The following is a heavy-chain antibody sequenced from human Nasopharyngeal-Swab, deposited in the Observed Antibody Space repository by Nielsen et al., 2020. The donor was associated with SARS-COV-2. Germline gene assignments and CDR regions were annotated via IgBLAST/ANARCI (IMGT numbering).Heavy chain of an antibody. CDR3: ARDLHCSGGSCYSYGMDV. Sequence: GEPPKISCAASGFTFSSYWMSWVRQAPGKGLEWVANIKQDGSEKYYVDSVKGRFTISRDNAKNSLYLQMNSLRAEDTAVYYCARDLHCSGGSCYSYGMDVWGQGTTVTVSS. D-gene: IGHD2-15*01. J-gene: IGHJ6*02. V-gene: IGHV3-7*01. CDR1: GFTFSSYW. CDR2: IKQDGSEK.